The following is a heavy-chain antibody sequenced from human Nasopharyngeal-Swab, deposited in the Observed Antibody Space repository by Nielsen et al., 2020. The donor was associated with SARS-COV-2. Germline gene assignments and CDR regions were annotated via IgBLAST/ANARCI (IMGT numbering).Heavy chain of an antibody. J-gene: IGHJ5*02. CDR2: INTNTGNP. Sequence: ASVKVSCKASGYTFTSYAMNWVRQAPGQGLEWMGWINTNTGNPTYAQGFTGRFVFSLDTSVSTAYLQISSLKAEDTAVYYCARGRYYGPGSYYNWFDPWGQGTLVTVSS. D-gene: IGHD3-10*01. CDR1: GYTFTSYA. CDR3: ARGRYYGPGSYYNWFDP. V-gene: IGHV7-4-1*02.